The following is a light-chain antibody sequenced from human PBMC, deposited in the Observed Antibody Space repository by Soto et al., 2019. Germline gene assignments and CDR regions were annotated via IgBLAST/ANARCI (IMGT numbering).Light chain of an antibody. CDR3: QQYNNWPRT. CDR1: RTVHSD. J-gene: IGKJ1*01. Sequence: EIVMAQSPATVSVSPGDRVTLSCRASRTVHSDLAWYHQKPGQAPRPLTYGASTRATGIPARFSGSGSGTEFTLTINSLQSEDFAVYYCQQYNNWPRTFGQGTKV. CDR2: GAS. V-gene: IGKV3-15*01.